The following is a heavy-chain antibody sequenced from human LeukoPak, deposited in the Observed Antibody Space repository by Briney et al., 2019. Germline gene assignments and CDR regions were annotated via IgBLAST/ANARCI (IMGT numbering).Heavy chain of an antibody. CDR1: GFTFDDYT. CDR3: AKDVIRAGDLYYYYMDV. D-gene: IGHD2-21*02. Sequence: GGSLRLSCAASGFTFDDYTMHWVRQAPGKGLEWVSLISWDGGSTYYADSVKGRFTISRDNSKNSLYLQMNSLRTEDTALYYCAKDVIRAGDLYYYYMDVWGKGTTVTVSS. CDR2: ISWDGGST. J-gene: IGHJ6*03. V-gene: IGHV3-43*01.